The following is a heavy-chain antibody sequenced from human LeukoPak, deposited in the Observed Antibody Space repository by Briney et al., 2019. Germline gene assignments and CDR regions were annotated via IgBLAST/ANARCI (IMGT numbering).Heavy chain of an antibody. J-gene: IGHJ3*02. CDR1: GFTVSSNY. CDR3: ARERDGPKDAFDI. CDR2: IYSGGST. D-gene: IGHD4-17*01. V-gene: IGHV3-53*01. Sequence: GGSLRLSCAASGFTVSSNYMSWVRQAPGKGLEWVSVIYSGGSTYYADSVKGRFTISRDNSKNTLYLQMNSLRAEDTAVYYCARERDGPKDAFDIWGQGTMVTVSS.